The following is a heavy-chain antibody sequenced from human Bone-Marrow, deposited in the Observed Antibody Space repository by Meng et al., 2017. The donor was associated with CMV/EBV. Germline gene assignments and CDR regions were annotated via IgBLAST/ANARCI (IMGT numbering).Heavy chain of an antibody. D-gene: IGHD1-26*01. CDR3: ARDMSFSRGYGMDV. V-gene: IGHV1-69*05. Sequence: SVKVSCKASGYTFTSYGISWVRQAPGQGLEWMGGIIPIFGTANYAQKFQGRVTITTDESTSTAYMELSSLRSEDTAVYYCARDMSFSRGYGMDVWGQGTTVTVSS. CDR2: IIPIFGTA. J-gene: IGHJ6*02. CDR1: GYTFTSYG.